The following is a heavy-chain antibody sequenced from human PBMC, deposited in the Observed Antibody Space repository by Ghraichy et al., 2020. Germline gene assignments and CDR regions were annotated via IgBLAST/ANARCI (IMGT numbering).Heavy chain of an antibody. CDR1: GGSISSGGYY. J-gene: IGHJ5*02. V-gene: IGHV4-31*01. CDR3: ARSPDDYGDYGGDWFDP. CDR2: TYYSGST. D-gene: IGHD4-17*01. Sequence: SETLSLTCTVSGGSISSGGYYWSWIRQQPGKGLDWIGYTYYSGSTYYNPSLKSPVTISVDTSKNPFSLTLRSVTAADTAVYYCARSPDDYGDYGGDWFDPWGQGTLVTVSS.